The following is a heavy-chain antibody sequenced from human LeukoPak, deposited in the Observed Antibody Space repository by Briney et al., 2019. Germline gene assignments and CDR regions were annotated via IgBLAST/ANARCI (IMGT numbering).Heavy chain of an antibody. J-gene: IGHJ4*02. CDR2: IYYGGST. D-gene: IGHD3-22*01. Sequence: KTSETLSLTCTVSGGSISSSSYYWGWIRQPPGKGLEWIGSIYYGGSTYYNPSLKSRVTISVDTSKNQFPLKLSSVTAADTAVYYCARQPSYVFYDRQKYFDYWGQGTLVTVSS. CDR3: ARQPSYVFYDRQKYFDY. V-gene: IGHV4-39*01. CDR1: GGSISSSSYY.